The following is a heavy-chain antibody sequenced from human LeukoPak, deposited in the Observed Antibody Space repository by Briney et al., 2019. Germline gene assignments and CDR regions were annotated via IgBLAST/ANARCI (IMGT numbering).Heavy chain of an antibody. CDR3: ARNPVDYGSNSYFDY. CDR2: ISYDGSNK. CDR1: GFTSSSYA. Sequence: QSGGSLRLSCAASGFTSSSYAMHWVRQAPGKGLEWVAVISYDGSNKYYADSVKGRFTISRDNSKNTLYLQMNSLRAEDTAVYYCARNPVDYGSNSYFDYWGQGTLVTVSS. V-gene: IGHV3-30-3*01. D-gene: IGHD4-23*01. J-gene: IGHJ4*02.